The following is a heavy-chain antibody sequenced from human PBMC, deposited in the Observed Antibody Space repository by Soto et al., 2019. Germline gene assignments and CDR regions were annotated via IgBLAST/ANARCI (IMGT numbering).Heavy chain of an antibody. J-gene: IGHJ5*02. CDR1: GGSVSSGSYY. CDR2: IYYSGST. D-gene: IGHD1-26*01. CDR3: ARAKPLVGATNWFDP. V-gene: IGHV4-61*01. Sequence: PSEALSLTCTVSGGSVSSGSYYWSWIRQPPGKGLEWIGYIYYSGSTNYNPSLKSRVTISVDTSKNQFSLKLSSVTAADTAVYYCARAKPLVGATNWFDPLGQGTLVTVSS.